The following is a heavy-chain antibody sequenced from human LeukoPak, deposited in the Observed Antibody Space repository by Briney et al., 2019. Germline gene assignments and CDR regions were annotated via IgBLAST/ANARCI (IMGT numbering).Heavy chain of an antibody. CDR2: INHSGST. CDR3: ARSYYDSSGYYYADWYFDL. V-gene: IGHV4-34*01. J-gene: IGHJ2*01. Sequence: SETLSLTCAVYGGSFSGYYWSWIRQPPGKGLEWIGEINHSGSTNYNPSLKSRVTISVDTSKNQFSLKLSSVTAADTAVYYCARSYYDSSGYYYADWYFDLWGRGTLVTVSS. CDR1: GGSFSGYY. D-gene: IGHD3-22*01.